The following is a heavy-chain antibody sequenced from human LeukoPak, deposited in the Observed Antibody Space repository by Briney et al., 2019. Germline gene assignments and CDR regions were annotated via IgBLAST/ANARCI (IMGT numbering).Heavy chain of an antibody. Sequence: PGRSLRLSCAASGFTFSSYGMHWVRHAPGTGLGRVSVISYDGSNKYYADSVKGRFTISRDNSKNTLYLQMNSLRAEDTAVYYCAKPTVGATTYYFDYWGQGTLVTVSS. V-gene: IGHV3-30*18. CDR1: GFTFSSYG. D-gene: IGHD1-26*01. CDR3: AKPTVGATTYYFDY. J-gene: IGHJ4*02. CDR2: ISYDGSNK.